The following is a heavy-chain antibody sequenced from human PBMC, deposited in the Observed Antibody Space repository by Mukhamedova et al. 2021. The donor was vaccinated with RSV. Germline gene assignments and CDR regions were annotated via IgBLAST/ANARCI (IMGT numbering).Heavy chain of an antibody. J-gene: IGHJ3*02. D-gene: IGHD5-18*01. Sequence: GKGLEWVSSISSSSSYIYYADSVKGRFTISRDNAKNSLYLQMNSLRAEDTAVYYCARMGPNGYSYLHAFDIWGQGTMVTVSS. CDR3: ARMGPNGYSYLHAFDI. V-gene: IGHV3-21*01. CDR2: ISSSSSYI.